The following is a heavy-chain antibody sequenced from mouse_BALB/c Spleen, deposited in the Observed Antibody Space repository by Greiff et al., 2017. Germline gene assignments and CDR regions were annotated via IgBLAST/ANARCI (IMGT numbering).Heavy chain of an antibody. CDR2: INPDSSTI. Sequence: EVKLVESGGGLVQPGGSLKLSCAASGFDFSRYWMSWVRQAPGKGLEWIGEINPDSSTINYTPSLKDKFIISRDNAKNTLYLQMSKVRSEDTALYYCARRYYGNYEYFDVWGAGTTVTVSS. CDR1: GFDFSRYW. D-gene: IGHD2-1*01. V-gene: IGHV4-1*02. CDR3: ARRYYGNYEYFDV. J-gene: IGHJ1*01.